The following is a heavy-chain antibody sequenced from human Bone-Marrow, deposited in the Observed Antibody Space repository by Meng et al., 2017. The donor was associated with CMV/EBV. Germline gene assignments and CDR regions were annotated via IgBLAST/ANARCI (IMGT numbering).Heavy chain of an antibody. V-gene: IGHV3-74*01. CDR2: INSDGSST. CDR1: GVTFSSYW. D-gene: IGHD5-12*01. CDR3: ARVATYYYYGMDV. Sequence: GGSLRLSCAASGVTFSSYWMHCVRQAPGKGLVWVSRINSDGSSTSYADCVKGRFTITRDNAKKTLYLQMNSLRAEDTAVYYCARVATYYYYGMDVWGQGPTVTVSS. J-gene: IGHJ6*01.